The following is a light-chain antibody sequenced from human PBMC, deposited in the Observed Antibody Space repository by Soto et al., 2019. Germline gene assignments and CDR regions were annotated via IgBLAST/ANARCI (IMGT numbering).Light chain of an antibody. CDR1: RDIAHY. J-gene: IGKJ4*01. CDR2: DAS. V-gene: IGKV1-33*01. CDR3: QQYDDLPLT. Sequence: DIQLTQSPSSLSASVGDRITITCQASRDIAHYLSWYQQKPGKAPQRLVYDASKLQTGVPSRFSGSASGTDFTFAISSLQPEDRATYFCQQYDDLPLTFGGGTKVEIK.